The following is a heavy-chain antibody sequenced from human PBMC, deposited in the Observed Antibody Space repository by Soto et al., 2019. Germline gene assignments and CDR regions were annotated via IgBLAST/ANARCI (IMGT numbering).Heavy chain of an antibody. CDR3: ASAALSSGYYPEFDY. D-gene: IGHD3-22*01. CDR2: IYPGDSDT. CDR1: GYSFTSYW. J-gene: IGHJ4*02. Sequence: PGESLKISCKGSGYSFTSYWIGWVRQMPGKGLEWMGIIYPGDSDTRYSPSFQGQVTISADKSISTAYLQWSSLKASDTAMYYCASAALSSGYYPEFDYWGQGTLVTVSS. V-gene: IGHV5-51*01.